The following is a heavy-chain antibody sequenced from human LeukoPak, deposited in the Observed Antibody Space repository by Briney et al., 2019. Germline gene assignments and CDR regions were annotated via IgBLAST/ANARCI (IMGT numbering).Heavy chain of an antibody. CDR1: GFTFSGSA. J-gene: IGHJ3*02. D-gene: IGHD2-21*02. CDR2: IRSKANSYAT. CDR3: TSLAYCGGDCYDDAFDI. V-gene: IGHV3-73*01. Sequence: GGSLKLSCAASGFTFSGSAMHWVRQASGKGLEWVGRIRSKANSYATAYAASVKGRFTISRDDSKNTAYLQMNSLKTEDRAVYYCTSLAYCGGDCYDDAFDIWGQGTMVTVSS.